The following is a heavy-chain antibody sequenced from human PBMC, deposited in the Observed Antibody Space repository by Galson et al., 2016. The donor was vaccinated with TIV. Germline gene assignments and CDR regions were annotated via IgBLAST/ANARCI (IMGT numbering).Heavy chain of an antibody. Sequence: FLRLSCAASGFTFSAYSMNWVRQAPGKGLEWVSSISSSSDYTYYVDSVKGRFTISRDNAKNSLFLQMDSLRVEDTAVYYCVRYSSGRDYFEYWGQGTLVTVSS. D-gene: IGHD6-19*01. V-gene: IGHV3-21*01. J-gene: IGHJ4*02. CDR1: GFTFSAYS. CDR2: ISSSSDYT. CDR3: VRYSSGRDYFEY.